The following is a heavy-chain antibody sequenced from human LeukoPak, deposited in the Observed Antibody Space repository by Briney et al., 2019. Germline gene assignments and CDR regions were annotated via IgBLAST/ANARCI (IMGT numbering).Heavy chain of an antibody. J-gene: IGHJ3*02. D-gene: IGHD2-15*01. Sequence: SETLSLTCTVSGGSISSYYWSWIRQPPGKGLEWIGYIYYSGSTNYNPSLKSRVTISVDTSKNQFSLKLSSVTAADTAVYYCARPYCSGGSCYWEDAFDIWGQGTMVTVSS. V-gene: IGHV4-59*08. CDR2: IYYSGST. CDR1: GGSISSYY. CDR3: ARPYCSGGSCYWEDAFDI.